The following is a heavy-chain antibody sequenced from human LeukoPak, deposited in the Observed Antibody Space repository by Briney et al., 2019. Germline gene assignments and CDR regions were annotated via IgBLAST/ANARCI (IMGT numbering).Heavy chain of an antibody. CDR3: AREVPQPRDIVVVPAATGGIDY. J-gene: IGHJ4*02. V-gene: IGHV4-34*01. CDR1: GGSMTGYY. Sequence: KTSETLSLTCTVSGGSMTGYYWIWIRQPPGKGLEWIGEINHSGSTNYNPSLKSRVTISVDTSKNQFSLKLSSVTAADTAVYYCAREVPQPRDIVVVPAATGGIDYWGQGTLVTVSS. D-gene: IGHD2-2*01. CDR2: INHSGST.